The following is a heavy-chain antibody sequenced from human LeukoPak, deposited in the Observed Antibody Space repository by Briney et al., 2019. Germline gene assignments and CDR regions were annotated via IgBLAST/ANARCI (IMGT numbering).Heavy chain of an antibody. CDR3: ATDKGEGNFDWFRY. J-gene: IGHJ4*02. D-gene: IGHD3-9*01. V-gene: IGHV1-24*01. CDR2: FDPEDGET. Sequence: ASVKVSCKVSGYPLTELSMHWVRQAPGKGLEWMGGFDPEDGETIYAQKFQGRVTMTEDTSTDTAYMELSSLRSEDTAVYYCATDKGEGNFDWFRYWGQGTLVTVSS. CDR1: GYPLTELS.